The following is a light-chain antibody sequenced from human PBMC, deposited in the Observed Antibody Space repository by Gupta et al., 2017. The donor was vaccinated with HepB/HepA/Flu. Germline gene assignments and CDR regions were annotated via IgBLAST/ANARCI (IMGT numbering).Light chain of an antibody. J-gene: IGLJ3*02. CDR2: YKSDSDK. Sequence: QXVLXXXSPLSXXPGAXXSLTCTLRSGINVGTYRIYWYRQKPGSPPQYLLRYKSDSDKQQGSGVPSRFSGSKDASANAGILLISGLQSEDEADYYCMIWHISAWVFGGGTKLTVL. V-gene: IGLV5-45*02. CDR1: SGINVGTYR. CDR3: MIWHISAWV.